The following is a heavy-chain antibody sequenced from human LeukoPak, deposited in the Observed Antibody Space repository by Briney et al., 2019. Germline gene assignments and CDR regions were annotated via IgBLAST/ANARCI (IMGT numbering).Heavy chain of an antibody. CDR1: GFTFSSYA. D-gene: IGHD3-3*01. V-gene: IGHV3-64*01. J-gene: IGHJ1*01. Sequence: GGSLRLSCAASGFTFSSYAMHWVRQAPGKGLEYVSAISSNGGSTYYANSVKGRFTISRDNSKNTPYLQMGSLRAEDMAVYYCARGTRGWLLFSAEYFQHWGQGTLVTVSS. CDR3: ARGTRGWLLFSAEYFQH. CDR2: ISSNGGST.